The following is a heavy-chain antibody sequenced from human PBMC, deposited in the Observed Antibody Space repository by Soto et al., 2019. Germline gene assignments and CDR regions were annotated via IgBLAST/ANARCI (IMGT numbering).Heavy chain of an antibody. CDR2: ISADNGNT. Sequence: QAQLVQSGAEVKKPGASVKVSCKASGYTFYSHSISWVRQAPGQGLEWVGRISADNGNTNYAQKFRGRVTMTTDTATSTVYTSLSNLSSNDTAVYYGATCVQQGYYDGMDVWGQGTTGTVSS. CDR1: GYTFYSHS. D-gene: IGHD1-1*01. CDR3: ATCVQQGYYDGMDV. V-gene: IGHV1-18*01. J-gene: IGHJ6*02.